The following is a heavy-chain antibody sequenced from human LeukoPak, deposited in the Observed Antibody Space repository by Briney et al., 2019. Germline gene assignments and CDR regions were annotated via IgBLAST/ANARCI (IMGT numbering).Heavy chain of an antibody. CDR1: GFTFSTYS. CDR3: ARSYGGSGDF. V-gene: IGHV3-48*04. Sequence: GGSLRLSCAASGFTFSTYSMNWVRRAPGKGLEWVSSISSGGTTIYYADAVKGRFAISRDNAKNSLYLQMNSLRAADTAVYYCARSYGGSGDFWGRGTLVTVSS. D-gene: IGHD4-23*01. CDR2: ISSGGTTI. J-gene: IGHJ4*02.